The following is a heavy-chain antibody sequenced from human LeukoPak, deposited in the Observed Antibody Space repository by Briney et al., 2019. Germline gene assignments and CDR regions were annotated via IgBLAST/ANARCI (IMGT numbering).Heavy chain of an antibody. CDR2: ISGSGGST. Sequence: GGSLRLSRVPSGFTFSSYAMSWVRQAPGKGLEWVSSISGSGGSTHYADSVKGRFTISRDKTKNTLYLQMNSLRAEDTAVYYCAKSSYYDTSGYYREYYFDYWGQGTLVTVSS. J-gene: IGHJ4*02. D-gene: IGHD3-22*01. CDR1: GFTFSSYA. CDR3: AKSSYYDTSGYYREYYFDY. V-gene: IGHV3-23*01.